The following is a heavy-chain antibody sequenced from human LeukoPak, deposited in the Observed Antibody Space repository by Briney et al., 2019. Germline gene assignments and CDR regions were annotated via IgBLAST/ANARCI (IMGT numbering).Heavy chain of an antibody. Sequence: SETLSLTCTISGGSSSGYYWSWIRQPPGKGLEWIGFVYNSEYTRYNPSLKSRVSISLDTSKNQFSLRLTSVAAPDTAVYYCARNLGNHGSYLFDYWGQGTLVTVSS. D-gene: IGHD6-19*01. J-gene: IGHJ4*02. CDR3: ARNLGNHGSYLFDY. CDR2: VYNSEYT. V-gene: IGHV4-59*08. CDR1: GGSSSGYY.